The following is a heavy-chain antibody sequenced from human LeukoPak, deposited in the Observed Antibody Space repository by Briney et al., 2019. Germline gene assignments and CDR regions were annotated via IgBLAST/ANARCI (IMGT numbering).Heavy chain of an antibody. CDR3: ARPYYYGSGTEDYYYYGMDV. Sequence: GGSLRLSCAASGFTFSSYSMNWVRQAPGKGLEWVSSISSSSSYIYYADSVKGRFTISRDNAKNSLYLQMNSLRVEDTAVYYCARPYYYGSGTEDYYYYGMDVWGQGTTVTVSS. CDR2: ISSSSSYI. CDR1: GFTFSSYS. D-gene: IGHD3-10*01. V-gene: IGHV3-21*01. J-gene: IGHJ6*02.